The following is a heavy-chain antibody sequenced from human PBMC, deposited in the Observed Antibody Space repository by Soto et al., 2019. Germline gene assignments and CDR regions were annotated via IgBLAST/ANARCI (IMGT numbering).Heavy chain of an antibody. CDR2: ISGSGGST. D-gene: IGHD3-10*01. CDR1: GFTFSSYA. Sequence: EVQLLESGGGLVQTGGSLRLSCAASGFTFSSYAMSWVRQAPGKGLEWVSAISGSGGSTYYADSVKGRFTISRDNSKNTLYLQMNSLRAEDTAVYYCAKGCYGSGTIPPFDYWGQGTLVTVSS. V-gene: IGHV3-23*01. CDR3: AKGCYGSGTIPPFDY. J-gene: IGHJ4*02.